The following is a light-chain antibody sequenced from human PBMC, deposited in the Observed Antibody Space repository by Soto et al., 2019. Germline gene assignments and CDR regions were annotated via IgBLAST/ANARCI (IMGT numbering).Light chain of an antibody. V-gene: IGKV1-39*01. CDR1: QSINAY. Sequence: DIQLTQSPSSLSASVGDRVTITCRSSQSINAYLNWYQQKAGKAPELLISAASNLQSGVPPRFSGSGSGTEFALIISSLQPEDSATYFCQKSYIIPRTFGQGTKLEIK. J-gene: IGKJ1*01. CDR2: AAS. CDR3: QKSYIIPRT.